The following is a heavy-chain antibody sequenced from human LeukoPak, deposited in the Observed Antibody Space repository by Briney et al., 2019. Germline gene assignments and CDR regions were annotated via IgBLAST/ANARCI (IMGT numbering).Heavy chain of an antibody. D-gene: IGHD3-10*01. CDR1: GGTFSSYA. V-gene: IGHV1-69*05. CDR3: ASSYGSGDYFDY. CDR2: IIPIFGTT. J-gene: IGHJ4*02. Sequence: SVKVSCKASGGTFSSYAITWVRQAPGQGLEWLGGIIPIFGTTNYAQKFQGRVTITTDESTSTAYMELSSLRSEDTAVYYCASSYGSGDYFDYWGQGTLVTVSS.